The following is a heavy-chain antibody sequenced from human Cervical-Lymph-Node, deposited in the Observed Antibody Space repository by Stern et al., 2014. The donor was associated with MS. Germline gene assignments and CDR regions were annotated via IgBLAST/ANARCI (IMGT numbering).Heavy chain of an antibody. CDR2: IDPNSGGA. Sequence: QLVQSGAEVKKPGASVKVSCKASGYSFTAFYMHWVRQAPGQGLEWMGWIDPNSGGAKSAQTFQGRVTMTRDTSISTFYMELSGLTSDDTAVFYCARERHSMDVWGQGTTVTVSS. CDR1: GYSFTAFY. V-gene: IGHV1-2*02. CDR3: ARERHSMDV. J-gene: IGHJ6*02.